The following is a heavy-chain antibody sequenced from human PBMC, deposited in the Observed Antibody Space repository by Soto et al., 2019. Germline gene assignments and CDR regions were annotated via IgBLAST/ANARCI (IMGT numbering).Heavy chain of an antibody. CDR1: GGSISSGGYY. J-gene: IGHJ4*02. CDR3: ARTCGSTNDY. CDR2: IYYSGST. D-gene: IGHD6-25*01. Sequence: SETLSLTCTVSGGSISSGGYYWSRLRQHPGKGLEWIGNIYYSGSTNYNPSLKSRVTISVDTSKNQFSLKLSSVTAADTAVYYCARTCGSTNDYWGRGTLVTVSS. V-gene: IGHV4-61*08.